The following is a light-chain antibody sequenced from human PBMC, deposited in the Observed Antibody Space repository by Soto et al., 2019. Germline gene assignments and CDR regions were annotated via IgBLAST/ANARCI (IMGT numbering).Light chain of an antibody. Sequence: EIVMTQSPVTLSASPGESATLSCRASQGVANYVAWYQQKPGQAPRLLIVASFAWATGVPARFSGSGSGSEFTLTISGLQSEDVAVYYCQQYYSSPLTFGGGTKVDIK. J-gene: IGKJ4*01. V-gene: IGKV3-15*01. CDR1: QGVANY. CDR2: ASF. CDR3: QQYYSSPLT.